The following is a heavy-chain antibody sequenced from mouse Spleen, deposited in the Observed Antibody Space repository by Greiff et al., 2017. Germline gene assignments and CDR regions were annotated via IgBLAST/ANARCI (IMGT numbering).Heavy chain of an antibody. CDR1: GYTFTSYW. CDR2: IHPNSGST. V-gene: IGHV1-64*01. D-gene: IGHD2-1*01. Sequence: QVQLQQPGAELVKPGASVKLSCKASGYTFTSYWMHWVKQRPGQGLEWIGMIHPNSGSTNYNEKFKSKATLTVDKSSSTAYMQLSSLTSEDSAVYYCARCYGNYRFAYWGQGTLVTVSA. CDR3: ARCYGNYRFAY. J-gene: IGHJ3*01.